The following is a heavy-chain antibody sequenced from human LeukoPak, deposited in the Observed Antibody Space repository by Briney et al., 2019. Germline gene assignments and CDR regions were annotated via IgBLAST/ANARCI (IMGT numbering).Heavy chain of an antibody. V-gene: IGHV3-9*01. J-gene: IGHJ3*02. Sequence: GRSLRLSRAASGFTFEDYAMHWVRQAPGKGLEWVSGITWNSGSTAYADSVKGRFTISRDNAKNSLYLQMNSLRPEDTALYYCAKPSSGYLIASGAFDIWGQGTMVTVSS. D-gene: IGHD3-22*01. CDR2: ITWNSGST. CDR3: AKPSSGYLIASGAFDI. CDR1: GFTFEDYA.